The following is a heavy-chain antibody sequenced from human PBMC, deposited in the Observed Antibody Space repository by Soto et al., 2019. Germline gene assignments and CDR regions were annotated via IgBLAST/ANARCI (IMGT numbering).Heavy chain of an antibody. Sequence: GGSLRLSCAASGFTFSSYGMHWVRQAPGKGPEWVAVISYDGSNKYYADSVKGRFTISRDNSKNTLYLQMNSLRAEDTAVYYCAKAPYYYDSSGRGVDYWGQGTLVTVSS. CDR3: AKAPYYYDSSGRGVDY. D-gene: IGHD3-22*01. V-gene: IGHV3-30*18. CDR1: GFTFSSYG. CDR2: ISYDGSNK. J-gene: IGHJ4*02.